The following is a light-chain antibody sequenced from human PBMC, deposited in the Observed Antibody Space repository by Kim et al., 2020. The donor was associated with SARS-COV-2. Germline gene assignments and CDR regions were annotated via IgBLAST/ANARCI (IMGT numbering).Light chain of an antibody. CDR1: QSVGSS. J-gene: IGKJ5*01. Sequence: SVCPGERVTLSCRARQSVGSSVAWYQHKPGQGPRLLVYGAYTRATGVPVRFIGSGSETEFTLTITSLQTEDVAVYCCQQYNHWISFGQGTRLEIK. CDR2: GAY. V-gene: IGKV3-15*01. CDR3: QQYNHWIS.